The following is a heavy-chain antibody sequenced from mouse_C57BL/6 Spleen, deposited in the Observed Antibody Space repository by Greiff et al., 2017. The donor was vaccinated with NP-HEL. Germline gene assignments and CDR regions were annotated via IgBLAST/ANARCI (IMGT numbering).Heavy chain of an antibody. Sequence: QVQLKESGPGLVQPSQSLSITCTVSGFSLTSYGVHWVRQSPGKGLEWLGVIWSGGSTDYNAAFISRLSISKDNSKSQVFFKMNSLQADDTAIYYCARNYDGNYRGYFDYWGQGTTLTVSS. V-gene: IGHV2-2*01. D-gene: IGHD2-1*01. CDR1: GFSLTSYG. J-gene: IGHJ2*01. CDR2: IWSGGST. CDR3: ARNYDGNYRGYFDY.